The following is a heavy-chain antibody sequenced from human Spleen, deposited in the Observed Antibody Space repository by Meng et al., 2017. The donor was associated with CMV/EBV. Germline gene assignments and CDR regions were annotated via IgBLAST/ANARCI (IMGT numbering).Heavy chain of an antibody. CDR2: VFYSGST. CDR3: ARGGYYFDY. Sequence: VSGGSVTSGTYYWSWIRQTPGKGLEWIGYVFYSGSTNYNPALSPSLKSRVTMSVDTSRTRFSLKLSSVTAADTAVYYCARGGYYFDYWGQGTLVTVSS. J-gene: IGHJ4*02. V-gene: IGHV4-61*01. CDR1: GGSVTSGTYY.